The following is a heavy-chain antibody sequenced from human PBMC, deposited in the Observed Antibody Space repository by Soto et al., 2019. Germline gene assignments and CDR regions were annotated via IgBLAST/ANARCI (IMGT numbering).Heavy chain of an antibody. J-gene: IGHJ4*02. D-gene: IGHD6-13*01. CDR3: ARAAMGGSSWPFDY. Sequence: PSETLSLTCTVSGGSISNAFYYWRWVRQPPGKGLEWIGEIYHSGSTNYNPSLKSRVTISVDKSKNQFSLKLSSVTAADTAVYYCARAAMGGSSWPFDYWGQGTLVTVSS. CDR1: GGSISNAFYY. CDR2: IYHSGST. V-gene: IGHV4-39*07.